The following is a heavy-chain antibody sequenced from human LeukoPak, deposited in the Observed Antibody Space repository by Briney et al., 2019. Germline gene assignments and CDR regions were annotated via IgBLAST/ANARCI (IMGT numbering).Heavy chain of an antibody. J-gene: IGHJ4*02. CDR3: ATDSPETAAFDY. D-gene: IGHD1-1*01. Sequence: GGSLRLSWAASGFSFSTYSMNWVRQAPGKGLEWVSYIVGSSSTKYYADSVKGRFTISRDNAKNSLYLQMDSLRAEDTAVYYCATDSPETAAFDYWGQGTLVTVSS. CDR2: IVGSSSTK. V-gene: IGHV3-48*04. CDR1: GFSFSTYS.